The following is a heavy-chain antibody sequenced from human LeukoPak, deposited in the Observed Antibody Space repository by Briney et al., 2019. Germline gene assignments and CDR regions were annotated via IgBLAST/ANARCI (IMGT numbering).Heavy chain of an antibody. CDR3: ARQTGSGLFILP. CDR2: IYYSGST. Sequence: SETLSLTCTVSGVSISSSNSYWGWIRQPPGKGLEWIGSIYYSGSTYYNASLKSQVSISIDTSKNQFSLRLTSVTAADTAVYYCARQTGSGLFILPGGQGTLVTVSS. D-gene: IGHD3/OR15-3a*01. J-gene: IGHJ4*02. CDR1: GVSISSSNSY. V-gene: IGHV4-39*01.